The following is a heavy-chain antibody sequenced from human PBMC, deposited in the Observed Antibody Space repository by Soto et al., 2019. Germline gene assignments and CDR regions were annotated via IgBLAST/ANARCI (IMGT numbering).Heavy chain of an antibody. CDR1: GASISHFY. J-gene: IGHJ4*02. CDR2: ISFSGSV. D-gene: IGHD3-22*01. V-gene: IGHV4-59*01. Sequence: QVQLQESGPGLVKPSEALSLNCSVSGASISHFYWSWIRQSPGRGLEWIGYISFSGSVNYNPSLKSRVTMTVDTSASQFSLNLTSVTAADTGVYYCAKIAYDSSGFLQIYFDSWGQGTLVTVSS. CDR3: AKIAYDSSGFLQIYFDS.